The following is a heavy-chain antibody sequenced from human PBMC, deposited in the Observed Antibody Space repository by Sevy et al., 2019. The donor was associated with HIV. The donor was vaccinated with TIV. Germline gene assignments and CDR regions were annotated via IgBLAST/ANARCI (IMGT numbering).Heavy chain of an antibody. J-gene: IGHJ4*02. CDR1: GFTFSSYW. CDR3: ARPKGYSSSRYDY. CDR2: INSGGSST. D-gene: IGHD6-13*01. Sequence: GGSLRLSCAASGFTFSSYWMHWVRQAPGKGLVWVSRINSGGSSTTYADSVKGRFTISRDDAKNTLYLQMNSLRAEDTAVYYCARPKGYSSSRYDYWGQGTLVTVSS. V-gene: IGHV3-74*01.